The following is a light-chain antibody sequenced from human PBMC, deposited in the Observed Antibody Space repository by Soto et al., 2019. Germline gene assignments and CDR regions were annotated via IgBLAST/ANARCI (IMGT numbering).Light chain of an antibody. CDR3: LQRADWPKIT. V-gene: IGKV3-11*01. CDR2: AAS. CDR1: QTISRA. J-gene: IGKJ5*01. Sequence: TQLISSLSASVGDRVTITCRASQTISRALNWYQQKPGQAPRLLIYAASDRATGIPARFSGSGSGTDFTLTISSLEPEDFGIFYCLQRADWPKITFGQGTRLEIK.